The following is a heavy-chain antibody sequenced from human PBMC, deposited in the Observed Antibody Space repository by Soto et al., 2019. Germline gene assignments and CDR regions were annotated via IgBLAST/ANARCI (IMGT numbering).Heavy chain of an antibody. CDR2: ISSSSSYI. CDR1: RIPFSSYS. J-gene: IGHJ4*02. CDR3: ARDLGILRIAAAGGFDY. V-gene: IGHV3-21*01. D-gene: IGHD6-13*01. Sequence: XXSLILSVATSRIPFSSYSMHWIPQSSGKGLEWVSSISSSSSYIYYADSVKGRFTISRDNAKNSLYLQMNSLRAEETAVYYCARDLGILRIAAAGGFDYWGQGTLVTVSS.